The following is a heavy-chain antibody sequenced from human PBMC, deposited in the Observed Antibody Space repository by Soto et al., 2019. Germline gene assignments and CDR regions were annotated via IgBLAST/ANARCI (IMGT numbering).Heavy chain of an antibody. J-gene: IGHJ1*01. D-gene: IGHD1-1*01. CDR2: VSPTSGNT. V-gene: IGHV1-18*01. CDR3: ARGRTVSSTGPLLG. Sequence: QIQLVQSGAEVKKPGASVKVSCKASGYNFFDYGVSWVRQAPGQGLEWMGWVSPTSGNTDYARKVQGRVTMPTDISTRTAYMELRGLISGETGVYYCARGRTVSSTGPLLGWAQGTLVRVSS. CDR1: GYNFFDYG.